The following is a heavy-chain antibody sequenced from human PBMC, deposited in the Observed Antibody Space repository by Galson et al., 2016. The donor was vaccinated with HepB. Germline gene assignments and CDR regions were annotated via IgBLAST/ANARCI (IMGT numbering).Heavy chain of an antibody. V-gene: IGHV4-34*01. CDR2: INHSGGT. CDR3: ARGLFLRRSGRDGYYGMDV. J-gene: IGHJ6*02. D-gene: IGHD3-10*01. CDR1: GGSFSGYY. Sequence: SETLSLTCAVYGGSFSGYYWTWIRQSPGKGLEYIGEINHSGGTNSNPSLESRVTISVDTSKSQFSLKMKSVTAADTAVYYCARGLFLRRSGRDGYYGMDVWGLGTTVTVSS.